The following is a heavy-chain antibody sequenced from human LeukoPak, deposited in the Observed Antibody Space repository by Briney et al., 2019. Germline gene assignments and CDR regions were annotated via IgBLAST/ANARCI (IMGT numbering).Heavy chain of an antibody. CDR2: ISGSGGST. Sequence: PGGSLRLSCAAPGFTFSSYAMSWVRQAPGKGLEWVSAISGSGGSTYYADSVKGRFTISRDNSKNTLYLQMNSLRAEDTAVYYCAKEPRLRFLEWPPSVIDPWGQGTLVTVSS. V-gene: IGHV3-23*01. D-gene: IGHD3-3*01. CDR3: AKEPRLRFLEWPPSVIDP. J-gene: IGHJ5*02. CDR1: GFTFSSYA.